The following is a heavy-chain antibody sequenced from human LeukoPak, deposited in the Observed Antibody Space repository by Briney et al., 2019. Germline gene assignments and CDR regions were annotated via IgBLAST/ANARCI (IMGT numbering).Heavy chain of an antibody. J-gene: IGHJ6*02. CDR3: AKGKSGSGSDV. CDR1: GFTFGDYA. Sequence: GGSLRLSCTASGFTFGDYAMSWFRQAPGKGLEWVSTITTSGRGTHYADSVKGRFSISRDNSKNTLYLQMNSLRAEDTAIYYCAKGKSGSGSDVWGQGTTVIVSS. V-gene: IGHV3-23*01. D-gene: IGHD3-10*01. CDR2: ITTSGRGT.